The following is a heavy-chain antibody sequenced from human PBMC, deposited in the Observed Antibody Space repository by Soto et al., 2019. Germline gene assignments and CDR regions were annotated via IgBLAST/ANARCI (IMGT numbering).Heavy chain of an antibody. J-gene: IGHJ5*02. CDR1: GGSISSGGYY. CDR2: IYYSGST. CDR3: AKSIAAAGPDWFDP. Sequence: SETLSLTCTVSGGSISSGGYYWSWIRQHPGKGLEWIGYIYYSGSTYYNPSLKSRVTISVDTSKNQFSLKLSSVTAADTAVYYCAKSIAAAGPDWFDPWGQGTLVNVSS. D-gene: IGHD6-13*01. V-gene: IGHV4-31*03.